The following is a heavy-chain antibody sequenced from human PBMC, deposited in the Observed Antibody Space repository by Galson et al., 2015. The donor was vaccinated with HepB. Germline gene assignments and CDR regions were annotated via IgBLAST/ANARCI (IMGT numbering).Heavy chain of an antibody. Sequence: ETLSLTCTVSGGSISSYYWSWIRQPAGKGLEWIGRIYTSGSTNYNPSLKSRVTMSVDTSKNQFSLKLSSVTAADTAVYYCAREGDYDYVWGSYRYPYYFDYWGQGTLVTVSS. J-gene: IGHJ4*02. CDR3: AREGDYDYVWGSYRYPYYFDY. V-gene: IGHV4-4*07. CDR2: IYTSGST. CDR1: GGSISSYY. D-gene: IGHD3-16*02.